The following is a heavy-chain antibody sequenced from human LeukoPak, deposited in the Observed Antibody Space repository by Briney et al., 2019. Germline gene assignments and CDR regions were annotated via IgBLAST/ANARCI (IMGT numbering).Heavy chain of an antibody. CDR2: IYYSGST. J-gene: IGHJ4*02. V-gene: IGHV4-39*07. Sequence: SETLSLTCTVSGGPISSSSYYWGWIRQPPGKGLEWIGSIYYSGSTYYNPSLKSRVTISVDTSKNQFSLKLSSVTAADTAVYYCARDSSSWYYFDYWGQGTLVTVSS. D-gene: IGHD6-13*01. CDR3: ARDSSSWYYFDY. CDR1: GGPISSSSYY.